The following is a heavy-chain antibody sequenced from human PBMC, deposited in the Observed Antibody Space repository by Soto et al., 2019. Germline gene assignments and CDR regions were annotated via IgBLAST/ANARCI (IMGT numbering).Heavy chain of an antibody. Sequence: QVQLVESGGGVVQPGRSLRLSCAASGFTFSSYGMHWVRQAPGAGLEWVAVIWYDGSNKYYADSVRGRFTISRDNSKNTLYLKMNSLGVEDTAAYYCARDRSDTYYDFWSAYSGSPRGWPVDYWGQGTLVTVSS. V-gene: IGHV3-33*01. CDR2: IWYDGSNK. J-gene: IGHJ4*02. CDR3: ARDRSDTYYDFWSAYSGSPRGWPVDY. D-gene: IGHD3-3*01. CDR1: GFTFSSYG.